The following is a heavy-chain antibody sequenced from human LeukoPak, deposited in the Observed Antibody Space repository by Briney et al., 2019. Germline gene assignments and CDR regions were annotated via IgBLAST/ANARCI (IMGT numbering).Heavy chain of an antibody. CDR1: GFTFSSYA. CDR3: ASLLSYSSRKDYFDY. Sequence: RGSLRLSCAASGFTFSSYAMHWVRQAPGKGLEWVAVISYDGSNKYYADSVKGRFTISRDNSKNTLYLQMNSLRAEDTAVYYCASLLSYSSRKDYFDYWGQGTLVTVSS. CDR2: ISYDGSNK. D-gene: IGHD6-13*01. V-gene: IGHV3-30*04. J-gene: IGHJ4*02.